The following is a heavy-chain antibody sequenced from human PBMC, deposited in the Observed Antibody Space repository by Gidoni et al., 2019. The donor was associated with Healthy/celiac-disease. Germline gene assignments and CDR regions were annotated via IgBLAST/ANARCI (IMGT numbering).Heavy chain of an antibody. D-gene: IGHD4-17*01. CDR1: GFTFPSSA. CDR2: IVVGSGKT. J-gene: IGHJ4*02. CDR3: AASDDYGDLYYFDY. Sequence: QMQLVPSGPEVKKPGTSVKVSCKASGFTFPSSAVQWVRQARGQRLEWIGWIVVGSGKTNYAQKFQERVTITRDMSTSTAYMELSSLRSEDTAVYYCAASDDYGDLYYFDYWGQGTLVTVSS. V-gene: IGHV1-58*01.